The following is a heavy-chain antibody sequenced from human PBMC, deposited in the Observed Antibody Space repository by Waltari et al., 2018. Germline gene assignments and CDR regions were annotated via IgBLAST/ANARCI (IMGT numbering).Heavy chain of an antibody. CDR3: ARGQGIALGLGYYYYGMDV. CDR1: GGSFSGYY. CDR2: INHSGST. V-gene: IGHV4-34*01. D-gene: IGHD6-13*01. Sequence: QVQLQQWGAGLLQPSETLSLTCAVSGGSFSGYYWSWIRQPPGKGLEWIGEINHSGSTNYNPSLKSRVTISVDTSKNQFSLKLSSVTAADTAVYYCARGQGIALGLGYYYYGMDVWGQGTTVTVSS. J-gene: IGHJ6*02.